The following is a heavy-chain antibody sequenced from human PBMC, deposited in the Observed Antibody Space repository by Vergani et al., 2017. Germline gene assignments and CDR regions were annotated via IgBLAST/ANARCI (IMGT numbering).Heavy chain of an antibody. Sequence: QVQLVQSGAEVKKPGASVKVSCKASGYTFTNYYMHWVRQAPGQGLEWMGIINPSGGYTSNAQKFQGRVTMTRDTSTTTVYMELSSLRSEDTAVYYCARGRDYTALGYWGQGTLVTVSS. V-gene: IGHV1-46*01. CDR2: INPSGGYT. D-gene: IGHD4-11*01. J-gene: IGHJ4*02. CDR1: GYTFTNYY. CDR3: ARGRDYTALGY.